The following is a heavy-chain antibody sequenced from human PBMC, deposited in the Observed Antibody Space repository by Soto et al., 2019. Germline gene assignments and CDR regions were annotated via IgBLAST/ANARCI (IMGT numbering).Heavy chain of an antibody. Sequence: SETLSLTCTVSGGSISSYYWSWIRQPPGKGLEWIGYIYYSGGTNYNPSLKSRVTISVDTSKNQFSLKLSSVTAADTAVYYCARMMFPSYSYGYYYYYGMDVWGQGTTVTVSS. J-gene: IGHJ6*02. D-gene: IGHD5-18*01. V-gene: IGHV4-59*01. CDR1: GGSISSYY. CDR3: ARMMFPSYSYGYYYYYGMDV. CDR2: IYYSGGT.